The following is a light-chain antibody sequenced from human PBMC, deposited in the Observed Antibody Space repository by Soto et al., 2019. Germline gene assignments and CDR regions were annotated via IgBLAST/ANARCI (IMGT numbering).Light chain of an antibody. CDR3: QQRSTSIT. J-gene: IGKJ5*01. CDR1: QTVSSY. CDR2: DAS. Sequence: IVLTQSPATLSLCPGETAILSCRASQTVSSYLRWYQHKPGQAPRRLIYDASKRAPGIPARFSGSGSGTDFTLTISRLEPEHVAVYYCQQRSTSITCGQGTRLEIE. V-gene: IGKV3-11*01.